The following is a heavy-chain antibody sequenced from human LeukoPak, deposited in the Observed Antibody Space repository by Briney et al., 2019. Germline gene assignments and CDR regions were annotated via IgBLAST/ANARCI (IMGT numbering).Heavy chain of an antibody. CDR3: AKWAYYDFWSGYLYYGMDV. D-gene: IGHD3-3*01. V-gene: IGHV3-23*01. Sequence: GGSLRLSCAASGFTFSSYAMSWVRQAPGKGLEWVSAISGSGGSTYYADSVKGRFTISRDNSKNTLYLQMNSLRAEDTAVYYCAKWAYYDFWSGYLYYGMDVWGQGTTVTVSS. CDR2: ISGSGGST. CDR1: GFTFSSYA. J-gene: IGHJ6*02.